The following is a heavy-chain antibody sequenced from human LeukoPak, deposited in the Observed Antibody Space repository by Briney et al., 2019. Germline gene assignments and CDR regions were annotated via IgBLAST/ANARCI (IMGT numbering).Heavy chain of an antibody. Sequence: SETLSLTCIVSGGSISTSAYYWGWIRQPPGEGLQWIGSIYYSGNTYYNPSLKSRVTISVDTSKNQFSLKLSSVTAADTAVYYCASDYGDYEDWGQGTLVTVSS. CDR3: ASDYGDYED. D-gene: IGHD4-17*01. J-gene: IGHJ4*02. V-gene: IGHV4-39*07. CDR2: IYYSGNT. CDR1: GGSISTSAYY.